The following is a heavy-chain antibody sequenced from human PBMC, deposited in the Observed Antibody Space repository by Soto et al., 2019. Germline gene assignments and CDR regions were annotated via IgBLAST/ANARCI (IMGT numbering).Heavy chain of an antibody. J-gene: IGHJ4*02. D-gene: IGHD2-8*02. CDR1: GYSFSNFW. CDR2: IYPDDSDT. Sequence: GESLKISCQASGYSFSNFWIAWVRQMPGEGLGWLGIIYPDDSDTRYSPSFLGQVTISADKSIKTTYLQWSSLKASDTAIYFCASSVLVTSTMDYFDLWGQGTLVTVSS. V-gene: IGHV5-51*01. CDR3: ASSVLVTSTMDYFDL.